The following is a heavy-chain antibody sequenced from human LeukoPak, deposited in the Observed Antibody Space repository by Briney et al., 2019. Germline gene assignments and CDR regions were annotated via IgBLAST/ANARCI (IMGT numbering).Heavy chain of an antibody. CDR3: ARSRFGELLAYYYMDV. CDR1: GFTFSSYW. Sequence: GGSLRLSCAASGFTFSSYWMSWVRQAPGKGLEWVANIKQDGSEKYYVDSVKGRFPISRDNAKNSLYLQMNSLRAEDTAVYYCARSRFGELLAYYYMDVWGKGTTVTVSS. J-gene: IGHJ6*03. CDR2: IKQDGSEK. V-gene: IGHV3-7*01. D-gene: IGHD3-10*01.